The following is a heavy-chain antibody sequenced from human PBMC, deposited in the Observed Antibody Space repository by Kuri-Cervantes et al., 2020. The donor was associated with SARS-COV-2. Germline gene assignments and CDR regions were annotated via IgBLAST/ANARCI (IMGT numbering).Heavy chain of an antibody. CDR1: GFTFSNAW. Sequence: GESLKISCAASGFTFSNAWMSWVRQAPGKGLEWVANIKQDGSEKYYVDSVKGRFTISRDNAKNSLYLQMNSLRAEDTAVYYCARDLKYWYFDLWGRGTLVTVSS. CDR2: IKQDGSEK. J-gene: IGHJ2*01. CDR3: ARDLKYWYFDL. V-gene: IGHV3-7*01.